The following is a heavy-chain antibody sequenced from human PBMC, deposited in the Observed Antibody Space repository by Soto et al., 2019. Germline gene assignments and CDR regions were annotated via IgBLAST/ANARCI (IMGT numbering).Heavy chain of an antibody. Sequence: EVQLVESGGDLVQPGGSLRLSCAASGFTFSIFSMNWVRRAPGKGLEWVSHISGSSTTICYADSVKGRFTISRDNAKNSLYLQMISLRDDDTALYYCVRGSGSLSYWGQGTLVTVSS. CDR2: ISGSSTTI. J-gene: IGHJ4*02. CDR3: VRGSGSLSY. CDR1: GFTFSIFS. V-gene: IGHV3-48*02. D-gene: IGHD2-15*01.